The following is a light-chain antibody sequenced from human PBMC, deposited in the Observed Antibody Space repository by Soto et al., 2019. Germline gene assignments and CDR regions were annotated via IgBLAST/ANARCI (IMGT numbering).Light chain of an antibody. CDR3: QTWGTGIVI. CDR1: SGHSSDA. Sequence: QLVLTQSPSASASLGASVKLTCTLGSGHSSDAIAWHQQQPEKGPRFLMNLNSDGSHTKGDGIPDRFSGSSSGAERYLTISSVQSEDEADYYCQTWGTGIVIFGGGTKLTVL. J-gene: IGLJ2*01. V-gene: IGLV4-69*01. CDR2: LNSDGSH.